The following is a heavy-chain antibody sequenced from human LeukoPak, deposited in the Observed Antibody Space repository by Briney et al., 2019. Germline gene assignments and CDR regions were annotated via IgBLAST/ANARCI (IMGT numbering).Heavy chain of an antibody. V-gene: IGHV3-74*01. CDR1: GFIFSNYW. J-gene: IGHJ4*02. CDR2: ITSDGSST. Sequence: GGSLRLSCAASGFIFSNYWMHWVRQAPGKGLVWVSRITSDGSSTNYADSVKGRFTISRDNSKNTLYLQMNSLRAEDTAVYYCVTTPIDYWGQGTLVTVSS. D-gene: IGHD3-3*01. CDR3: VTTPIDY.